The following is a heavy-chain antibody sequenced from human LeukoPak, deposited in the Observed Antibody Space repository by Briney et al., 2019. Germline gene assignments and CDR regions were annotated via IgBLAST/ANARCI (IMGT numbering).Heavy chain of an antibody. D-gene: IGHD6-13*01. CDR2: ISYDGSDK. Sequence: PGGSLRLSCGVSGFIFSSYDMHWVRQAPGKGLEWVALISYDGSDKDYADSVKGRFTISRDNSKSTLFLQMNSLGTEDTAVYYCAKRQQQLAFDYWGRGTLVTVSS. CDR1: GFIFSSYD. J-gene: IGHJ4*02. V-gene: IGHV3-30*18. CDR3: AKRQQQLAFDY.